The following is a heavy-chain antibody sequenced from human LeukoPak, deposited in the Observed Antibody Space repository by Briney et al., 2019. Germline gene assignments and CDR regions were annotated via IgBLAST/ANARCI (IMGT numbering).Heavy chain of an antibody. Sequence: ASVKVSCKASGYTFTGYAMHWVRQAPGQRLEWMGWINAGNGNTKYSQKFQGRVTITRDTSASTAYMELSSLRSEDTAVYYCARRITMVRGVMGGWFDPWGQGTLVTVSS. D-gene: IGHD3-10*01. CDR1: GYTFTGYA. CDR3: ARRITMVRGVMGGWFDP. J-gene: IGHJ5*02. V-gene: IGHV1-3*01. CDR2: INAGNGNT.